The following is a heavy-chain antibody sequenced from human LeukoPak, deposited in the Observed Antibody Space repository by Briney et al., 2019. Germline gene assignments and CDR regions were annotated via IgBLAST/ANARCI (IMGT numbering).Heavy chain of an antibody. CDR3: ARAGSHFWSGYATYYYYYMDV. Sequence: GGSLRLSCAASGFTFSSYAMSWVRQAPGKGLEWVSAISGSGGSTYYADSVKGRFTISRDNSKNTLYLQMSSLRSEDTAVYYCARAGSHFWSGYATYYYYYMDVWGKGTTVTVSS. J-gene: IGHJ6*03. V-gene: IGHV3-23*01. D-gene: IGHD3-3*02. CDR2: ISGSGGST. CDR1: GFTFSSYA.